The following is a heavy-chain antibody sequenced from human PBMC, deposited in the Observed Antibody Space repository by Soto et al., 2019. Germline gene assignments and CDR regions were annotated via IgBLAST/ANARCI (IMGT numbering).Heavy chain of an antibody. CDR3: ARDQLRFLEWLSYGMDV. Sequence: LRLSCAASGFTFSSYWMSWVRQAPGKGLEWVANIKQDGSEKYYVDSVKGRFTISRDNAKNSLYLQMNSLRAEDTAVYYCARDQLRFLEWLSYGMDVWGQGTTVTVSS. CDR2: IKQDGSEK. CDR1: GFTFSSYW. V-gene: IGHV3-7*03. J-gene: IGHJ6*02. D-gene: IGHD3-3*01.